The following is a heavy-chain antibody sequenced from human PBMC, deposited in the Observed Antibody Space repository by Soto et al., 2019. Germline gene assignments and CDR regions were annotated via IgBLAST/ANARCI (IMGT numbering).Heavy chain of an antibody. CDR3: ARDLGMVRGDLYLDY. CDR2: ISYDGSNK. D-gene: IGHD3-10*01. CDR1: GFTFSSYA. V-gene: IGHV3-30-3*01. Sequence: PGGSLRLSCAASGFTFSSYAMHWVRQAPGKGLEWVAVISYDGSNKYYADSVKGRFTISRGNSKNTLYLQMNSLRAEDTAVYYCARDLGMVRGDLYLDYWGQGAVVTVSS. J-gene: IGHJ4*02.